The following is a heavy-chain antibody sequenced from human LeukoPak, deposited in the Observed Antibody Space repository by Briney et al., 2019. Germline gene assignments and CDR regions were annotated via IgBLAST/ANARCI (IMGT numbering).Heavy chain of an antibody. J-gene: IGHJ6*03. V-gene: IGHV4-61*02. CDR3: ARGLVVPAAISPMDV. D-gene: IGHD2-2*02. CDR2: IYTSGST. Sequence: PSETLSLTCTVSGGSISSGSYYWSWIRQPAGKGLEWIGRIYTSGSTNYNPSLKSRVTISVDTSKNQFSLKLSSVTAADTAVYYCARGLVVPAAISPMDVWGKGTTVTVSS. CDR1: GGSISSGSYY.